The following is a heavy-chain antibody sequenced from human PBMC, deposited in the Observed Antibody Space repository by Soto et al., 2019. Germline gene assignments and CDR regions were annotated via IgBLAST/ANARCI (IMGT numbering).Heavy chain of an antibody. Sequence: KPSETLSLTCTVSGGSISSYYWSWIRQPPGKGLEWIGYIHYSGSTNYNPSLKSRVTISVDTSKNQFSLKLSSVTAADTAVYYCARGMATTNYFDYWGQGTLVTVSS. CDR3: ARGMATTNYFDY. D-gene: IGHD5-12*01. J-gene: IGHJ4*02. CDR2: IHYSGST. CDR1: GGSISSYY. V-gene: IGHV4-59*01.